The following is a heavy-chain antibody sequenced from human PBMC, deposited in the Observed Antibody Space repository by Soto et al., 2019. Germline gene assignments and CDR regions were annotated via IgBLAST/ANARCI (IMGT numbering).Heavy chain of an antibody. Sequence: QVQLVESGGGVVQPGRSLRLSCAASGFTFSSYGMHWVRQAPGKGLEWVAVISYDGSNKYYADSVKGRFTISRDNSENTLYLQMNSLRAEDTAVYYCAKGVYGGTDYWGQGTLVTVSS. D-gene: IGHD3-16*01. V-gene: IGHV3-30*18. J-gene: IGHJ4*02. CDR3: AKGVYGGTDY. CDR2: ISYDGSNK. CDR1: GFTFSSYG.